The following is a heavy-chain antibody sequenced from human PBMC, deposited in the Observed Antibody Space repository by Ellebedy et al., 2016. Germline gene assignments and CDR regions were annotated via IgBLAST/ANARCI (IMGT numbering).Heavy chain of an antibody. V-gene: IGHV4-4*07. CDR2: IYTSGST. CDR1: GGSISSYY. CDR3: ARDRVGATHLYWYFDL. D-gene: IGHD1-26*01. Sequence: SETLSLXXTVSGGSISSYYWSWIRQPAGKGLEWIGRIYTSGSTNYNPSLKSRVTMSVDTSKNQFSLKLSSVTAADTAVYYCARDRVGATHLYWYFDLWGRGTLVTVSS. J-gene: IGHJ2*01.